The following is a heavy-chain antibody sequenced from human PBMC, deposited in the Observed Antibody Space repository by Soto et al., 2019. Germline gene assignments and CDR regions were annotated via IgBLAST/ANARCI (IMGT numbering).Heavy chain of an antibody. CDR2: ISGSGGST. J-gene: IGHJ4*02. D-gene: IGHD6-13*01. CDR1: GFTFSSYA. CDR3: GRVFQLVDDFDF. V-gene: IGHV3-23*01. Sequence: EVQLLESGGGLVQPGGSLRLSCAASGFTFSSYAMSWVRQAPGKGLEWVSAISGSGGSTYYADSVKGRFTISRDNSKHTLYLQMNGMRAEDTAVYYCGRVFQLVDDFDFWGQGTLVNVSS.